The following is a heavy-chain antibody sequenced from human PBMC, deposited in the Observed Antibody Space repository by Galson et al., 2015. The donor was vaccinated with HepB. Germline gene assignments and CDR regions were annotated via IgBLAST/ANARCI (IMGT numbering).Heavy chain of an antibody. Sequence: SLRLSCAASGSTFSNSAMSWVRQAPGKGLEWVSAVSGNGDSTYYADFVKGRFTISRDNSKNTLYLQMNSLRAEDTAVYYCAKERWLAATQYYFDYWGQGTLVTVSS. CDR1: GSTFSNSA. J-gene: IGHJ4*02. D-gene: IGHD1-26*01. CDR2: VSGNGDST. V-gene: IGHV3-23*01. CDR3: AKERWLAATQYYFDY.